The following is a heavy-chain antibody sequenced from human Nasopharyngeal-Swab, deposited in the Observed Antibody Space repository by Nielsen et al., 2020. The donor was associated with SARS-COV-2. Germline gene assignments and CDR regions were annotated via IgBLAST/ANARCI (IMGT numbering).Heavy chain of an antibody. CDR2: IVPALGLP. CDR1: GDTFTNSA. Sequence: SVKVSCKTSGDTFTNSAISWVRQAPGQGLEWMGGIVPALGLPNLAQKFRGRVTISADRSTTTSYLELSSLRSEDTAIYYCAREGEYGAYDAPDYWGQGTLVTVSS. V-gene: IGHV1-69*10. CDR3: AREGEYGAYDAPDY. D-gene: IGHD5-12*01. J-gene: IGHJ4*02.